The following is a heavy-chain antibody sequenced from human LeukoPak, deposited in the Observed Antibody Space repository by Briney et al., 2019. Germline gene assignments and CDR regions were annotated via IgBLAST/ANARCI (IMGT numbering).Heavy chain of an antibody. D-gene: IGHD3-10*01. CDR3: ARGDGSGSYYAPYYYYYYGMDV. Sequence: ASVKVSCKAPGYTFTSYYMHWVRQAPGQGLEWMGIINPSGGSTSYAQKFQVRVTMTRDTSTSTVYMELSSLRSEDTAVYYCARGDGSGSYYAPYYYYYYGMDVWGQGTTVTVSS. CDR1: GYTFTSYY. CDR2: INPSGGST. J-gene: IGHJ6*02. V-gene: IGHV1-46*01.